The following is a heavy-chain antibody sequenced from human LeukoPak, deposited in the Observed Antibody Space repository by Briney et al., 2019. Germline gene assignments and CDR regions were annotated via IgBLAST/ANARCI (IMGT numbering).Heavy chain of an antibody. V-gene: IGHV4-59*01. J-gene: IGHJ4*02. CDR2: IYYSGST. CDR3: ARVYYDSSGYNFDY. CDR1: GGSISSYY. Sequence: SETLSLTCTVSGGSISSYYWSWIRQPPGKGLEWIGYIYYSGSTNYNPSLKSRVTISVDTSKNQFSLKLSSVTAADTAVYYCARVYYDSSGYNFDYWGQGTLVTVSS. D-gene: IGHD3-22*01.